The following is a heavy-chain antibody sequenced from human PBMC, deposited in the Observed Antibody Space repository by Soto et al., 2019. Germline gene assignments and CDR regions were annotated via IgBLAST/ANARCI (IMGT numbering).Heavy chain of an antibody. Sequence: QVQLQESGPGLVKPSQTLSLTCTVSGGSISSGGYYWSWIRQHPGKGLEWIGYIYYSGSTYYNPSLKRRGTIAVDTAKNQFSRKLSSGTAADTAGYYCARTRGSDSSATRDWFDPWGQGTLVTVSS. J-gene: IGHJ5*02. D-gene: IGHD3-22*01. CDR3: ARTRGSDSSATRDWFDP. V-gene: IGHV4-31*03. CDR2: IYYSGST. CDR1: GGSISSGGYY.